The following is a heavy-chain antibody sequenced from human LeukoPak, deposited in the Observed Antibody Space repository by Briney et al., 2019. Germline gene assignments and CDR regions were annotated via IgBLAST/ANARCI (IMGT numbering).Heavy chain of an antibody. CDR2: INHSGST. D-gene: IGHD2-15*01. V-gene: IGHV4-34*01. J-gene: IGHJ4*02. CDR1: GGSFSGCY. Sequence: SETLSLTCAVYGGSFSGCYWSWIRQPPGKGLEWIGEINHSGSTNYNPSLKSRVTISVDTSKNQFSLKLSSVTAADTAVYYCARASPYCSGGSCFDYWGQGTLVTVSS. CDR3: ARASPYCSGGSCFDY.